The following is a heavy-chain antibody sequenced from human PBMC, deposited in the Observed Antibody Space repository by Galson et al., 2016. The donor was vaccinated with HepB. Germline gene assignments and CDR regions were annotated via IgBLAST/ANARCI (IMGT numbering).Heavy chain of an antibody. CDR1: GFTFSRYG. V-gene: IGHV3-23*01. CDR3: ATDTSRDDDQ. Sequence: SLRLSCAASGFTFSRYGMSWVRQTPEKGLEWVSGIGGSGESTFYTDSVKGRFTISRDNAKNSLYLQMNSLRAEDTAIYYCATDTSRDDDQWGQGTLVTVSS. D-gene: IGHD1-1*01. CDR2: IGGSGEST. J-gene: IGHJ5*02.